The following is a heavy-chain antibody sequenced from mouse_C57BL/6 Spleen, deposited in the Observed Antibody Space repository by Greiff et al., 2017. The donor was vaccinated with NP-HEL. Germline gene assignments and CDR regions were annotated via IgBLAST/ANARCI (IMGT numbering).Heavy chain of an antibody. CDR1: GYTFTSYW. V-gene: IGHV1-64*01. Sequence: QVQLQQPGAELVKPGASVKLSCKASGYTFTSYWMHWVKQRPGQGLEWIGMIHPNSGSTNYNEKFKSKATLTVDKSSSTAYMQLSSLTSEDSAVYYCARYYGNYGFAYWGQGTLVTVSA. D-gene: IGHD2-1*01. CDR2: IHPNSGST. J-gene: IGHJ3*01. CDR3: ARYYGNYGFAY.